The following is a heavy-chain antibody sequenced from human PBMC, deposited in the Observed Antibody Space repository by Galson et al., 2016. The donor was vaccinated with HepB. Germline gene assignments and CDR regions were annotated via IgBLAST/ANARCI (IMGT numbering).Heavy chain of an antibody. CDR3: ARRRVVVLINVPDDTFDI. Sequence: SLRLSCAASGFTFSNYWMSWVRQAPGKGLEWVANIKQDESEKYYGDSVKGRLTISRDNAKNSLYLQMSSLKASDTAMYYCARRRVVVLINVPDDTFDIWGQGTMVTVSS. CDR1: GFTFSNYW. D-gene: IGHD3-22*01. V-gene: IGHV3-7*03. J-gene: IGHJ3*02. CDR2: IKQDESEK.